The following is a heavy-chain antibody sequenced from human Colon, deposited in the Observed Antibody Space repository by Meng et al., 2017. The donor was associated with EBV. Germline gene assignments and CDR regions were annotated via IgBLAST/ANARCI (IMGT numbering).Heavy chain of an antibody. CDR1: GGSISSGNHY. CDR3: ASLYGDSSVWYLDL. Sequence: QGQFKGSGPGLVKPSQTLSLTCTVSGGSISSGNHYWSWIRQHPGKGLEYIGYIYYSGSTYYNPSLKSRVIISVDTSKNQFSLRLNSVTAADTAVYYCASLYGDSSVWYLDLWGRGTLVTVSS. CDR2: IYYSGST. J-gene: IGHJ2*01. D-gene: IGHD4-17*01. V-gene: IGHV4-31*03.